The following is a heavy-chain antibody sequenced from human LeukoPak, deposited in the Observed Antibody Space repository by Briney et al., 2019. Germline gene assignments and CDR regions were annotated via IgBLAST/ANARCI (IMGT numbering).Heavy chain of an antibody. J-gene: IGHJ4*02. V-gene: IGHV4-39*07. Sequence: SETLSLTCTVSGGSISSSLYYWSWIRQPPGKGLEWIGEINHSGSTNYTPSLKSRVTISVDTSKNQFSLKLSSVTAADTAVYYCARVKYGITGTGYRPKPGGRYFDYWGQGTLVTVSS. CDR3: ARVKYGITGTGYRPKPGGRYFDY. CDR2: INHSGST. CDR1: GGSISSSLYY. D-gene: IGHD1-20*01.